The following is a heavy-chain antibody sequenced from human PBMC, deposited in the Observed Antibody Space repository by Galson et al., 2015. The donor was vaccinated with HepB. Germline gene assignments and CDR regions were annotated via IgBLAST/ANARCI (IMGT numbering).Heavy chain of an antibody. J-gene: IGHJ4*02. D-gene: IGHD6-13*01. CDR3: AREAAIAAPAAFDN. Sequence: SLRLSCAASGSIFSRHGFHWVRQAPGKGLEWVALIWADGTKQLYGDSVKGRFTISRDNAKNTVYLQMNSLRADDTAVYYCAREAAIAAPAAFDNWGQGALVTVSS. V-gene: IGHV3-33*01. CDR2: IWADGTKQ. CDR1: GSIFSRHG.